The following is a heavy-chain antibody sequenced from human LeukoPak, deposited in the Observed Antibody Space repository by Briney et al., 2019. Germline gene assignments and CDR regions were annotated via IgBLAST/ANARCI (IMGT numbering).Heavy chain of an antibody. V-gene: IGHV3-33*01. CDR1: GFTFSSFG. J-gene: IGHJ4*02. CDR2: IWYDGNNR. D-gene: IGHD3-22*01. CDR3: ARAFTSTGYYYVEY. Sequence: GGSLRLSCAASGFTFSSFGMHWVRQAPGKGLEWVAVIWYDGNNRYYADSVKGRFTISRDNSKNTLYLQMNSLRAEDTAVYYCARAFTSTGYYYVEYWGQGTLVTVSS.